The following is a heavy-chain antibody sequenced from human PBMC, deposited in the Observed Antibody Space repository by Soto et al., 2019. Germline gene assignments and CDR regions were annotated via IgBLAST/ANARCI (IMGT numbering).Heavy chain of an antibody. V-gene: IGHV4-30-4*01. J-gene: IGHJ5*02. CDR1: GGSISSGDYY. D-gene: IGHD6-19*01. CDR3: ARDIAVAGTDWFDP. Sequence: PSETLSLTCTVSGGSISSGDYYWMWIRQPSGKGLEWIGYIYYSGSTYYNPSLKSRVTISVDTSKNQFSLKLSSVTAADTAVYYCARDIAVAGTDWFDPWGQGTLVTVSS. CDR2: IYYSGST.